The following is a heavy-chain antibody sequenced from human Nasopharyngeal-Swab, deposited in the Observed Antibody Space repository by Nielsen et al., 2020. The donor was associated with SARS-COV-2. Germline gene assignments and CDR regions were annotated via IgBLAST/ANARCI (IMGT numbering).Heavy chain of an antibody. CDR2: ISYDGSNK. CDR3: AKVDSGSYKYWYFDL. Sequence: GGSLRLSCAASGFTFSSYGMHWVRQAPGKGLEWVAVISYDGSNKYYADSVKGRFTISRDNSKNTLCLQMNSLRAEDTAVYYCAKVDSGSYKYWYFDLWGRGTLVTVSS. V-gene: IGHV3-30*18. CDR1: GFTFSSYG. D-gene: IGHD1-26*01. J-gene: IGHJ2*01.